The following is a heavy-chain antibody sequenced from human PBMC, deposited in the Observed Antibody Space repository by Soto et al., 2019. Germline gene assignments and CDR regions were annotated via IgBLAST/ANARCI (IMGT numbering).Heavy chain of an antibody. CDR2: IYTSGST. CDR1: GGSISSYY. D-gene: IGHD3-9*01. Sequence: TLSLTCTVSGGSISSYYWSWIRQPAGKGLEWIGRIYTSGSTNYNPSLKSRVTMSVDTSKNQFSLKLSSVTAADTAVYYCARDWHCDILTGPRDYGMDVWGQGTTVTVSS. J-gene: IGHJ6*02. CDR3: ARDWHCDILTGPRDYGMDV. V-gene: IGHV4-4*07.